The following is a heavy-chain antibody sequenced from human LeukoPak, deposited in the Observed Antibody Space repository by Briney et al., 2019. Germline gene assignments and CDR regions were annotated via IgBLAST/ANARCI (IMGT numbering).Heavy chain of an antibody. Sequence: SETLSLTCTVSGGSISSSSYYWGWIRQPPGKGLGWIGSVYYSGSTYYNPSLKSRVTISVDTSKNQFSLKLSSVTAADTAVYYCATVDYYYYGMDVWGQGTTVTVSS. CDR1: GGSISSSSYY. CDR3: ATVDYYYYGMDV. V-gene: IGHV4-39*01. CDR2: VYYSGST. J-gene: IGHJ6*02.